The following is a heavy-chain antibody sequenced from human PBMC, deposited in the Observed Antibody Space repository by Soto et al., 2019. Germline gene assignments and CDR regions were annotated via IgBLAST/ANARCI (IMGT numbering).Heavy chain of an antibody. CDR2: IYYSGGT. Sequence: SETLSLTCTVSGGSISSGGYYWSWIRQHPGKGLEWIGYIYYSGGTYYNPSLKSRVTISVDTSKNQFSLKLSSVTAADTAVYYCARERYYGMDVWGQGTTVTVSS. CDR3: ARERYYGMDV. V-gene: IGHV4-31*03. CDR1: GGSISSGGYY. J-gene: IGHJ6*02.